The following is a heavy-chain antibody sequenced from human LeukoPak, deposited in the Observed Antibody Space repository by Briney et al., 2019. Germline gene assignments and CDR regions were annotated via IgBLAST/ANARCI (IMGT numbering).Heavy chain of an antibody. V-gene: IGHV1-69*06. CDR1: GGTFSSYA. CDR2: IIPIFGTA. J-gene: IGHJ4*02. Sequence: SVKVSCKASGGTFSSYAISWVRQAPGQGLEWMGGIIPIFGTANYAQKFQGRVTITADKSTSTAYMELSSLRSEDAAVYYCATEIVAGAFDYWGQGTLVTVSS. D-gene: IGHD6-19*01. CDR3: ATEIVAGAFDY.